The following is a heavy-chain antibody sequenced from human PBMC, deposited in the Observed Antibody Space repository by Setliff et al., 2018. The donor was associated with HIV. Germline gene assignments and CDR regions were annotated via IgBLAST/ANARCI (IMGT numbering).Heavy chain of an antibody. CDR1: GGSVSDTSYY. D-gene: IGHD5-12*01. CDR2: VYYSGGT. CDR3: ARLGDSGYDFRGYFDY. J-gene: IGHJ4*02. V-gene: IGHV4-39*01. Sequence: PSETLSLTCTVSGGSVSDTSYYWGWIRQPPGKGLEWLANVYYSGGTYYNPSLNSRVTISVDTSRNQFSPKLTSVTAADTALYFCARLGDSGYDFRGYFDYWGQGKLVTVSS.